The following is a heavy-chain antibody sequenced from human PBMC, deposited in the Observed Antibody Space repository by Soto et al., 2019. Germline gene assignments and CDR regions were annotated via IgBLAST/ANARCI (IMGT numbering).Heavy chain of an antibody. J-gene: IGHJ4*02. CDR3: ARDRVSSGWYTGFEY. V-gene: IGHV3-53*04. CDR2: IYSGGST. D-gene: IGHD6-19*01. Sequence: EVQLVESGGGLVQPGGSLRLSCTASGFDVTNKYISWVRQAPGKGLEWVSVIYSGGSTYYADSVKGRFTMSRHDSKNTLYLQMNRLRNEDTAVYYCARDRVSSGWYTGFEYWGQGTLVTVSS. CDR1: GFDVTNKY.